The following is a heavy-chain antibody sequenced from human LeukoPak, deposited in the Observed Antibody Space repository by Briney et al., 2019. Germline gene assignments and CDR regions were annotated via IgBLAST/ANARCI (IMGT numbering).Heavy chain of an antibody. V-gene: IGHV3-74*01. CDR3: ARGDGETGWYFDL. Sequence: GGSLRLSCAASGFTFSRYWMHWARQAPGKGLVWVSRINSDGSSTTYADSVKGRFTISRDNAKNTLYLQMNSLRAEDTAVYYCARGDGETGWYFDLWGRGTLVTVSS. CDR1: GFTFSRYW. J-gene: IGHJ2*01. D-gene: IGHD3-10*01. CDR2: INSDGSST.